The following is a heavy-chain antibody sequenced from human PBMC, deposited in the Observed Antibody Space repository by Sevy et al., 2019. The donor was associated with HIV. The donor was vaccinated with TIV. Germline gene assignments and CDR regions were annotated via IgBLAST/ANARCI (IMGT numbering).Heavy chain of an antibody. J-gene: IGHJ4*02. CDR1: GFTFSNYG. Sequence: GGCLRLSCAASGFTFSNYGMHWVRQAPGKGLEWVAVMWYDGSNKYYSDSVKGRFTISRDNSKNTLYLQMNSLRAEDTAVYYCAREGLLEWLFSFDYWGQGTLVTVSS. V-gene: IGHV3-33*01. CDR3: AREGLLEWLFSFDY. CDR2: MWYDGSNK. D-gene: IGHD3-3*01.